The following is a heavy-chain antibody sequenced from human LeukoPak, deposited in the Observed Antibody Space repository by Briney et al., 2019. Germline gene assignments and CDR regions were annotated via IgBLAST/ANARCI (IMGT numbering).Heavy chain of an antibody. V-gene: IGHV1-69*05. Sequence: GASVKVSCKASGGTFSSYAISWVRQAPGQGPEWMGGIIPIFGTANYAQKFQGRVTITTDESTSTAYMELSSLRSEDTAVYYCARDRDSGYDDAGYFDYWGQGTLVTVSS. J-gene: IGHJ4*02. CDR2: IIPIFGTA. CDR1: GGTFSSYA. CDR3: ARDRDSGYDDAGYFDY. D-gene: IGHD5-12*01.